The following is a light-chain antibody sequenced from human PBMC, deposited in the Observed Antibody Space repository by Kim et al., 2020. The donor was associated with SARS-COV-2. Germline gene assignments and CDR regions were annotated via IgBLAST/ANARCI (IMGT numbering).Light chain of an antibody. CDR2: DVS. CDR3: CSYAGSYSWV. Sequence: GKSVTISCAGTSSDVGTYNYVSWYQQHPDKAPKLMIYDVSKRPSGVPDRFSASKSGNTASLTISGLQAEDEADYYCCSYAGSYSWVFGGGTKLTVL. V-gene: IGLV2-11*01. CDR1: SSDVGTYNY. J-gene: IGLJ3*02.